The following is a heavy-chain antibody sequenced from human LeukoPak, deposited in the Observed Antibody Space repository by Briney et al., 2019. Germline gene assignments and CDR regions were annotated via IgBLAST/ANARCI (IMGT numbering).Heavy chain of an antibody. CDR3: ARGHPHGYCSSTSCYDDAFDI. V-gene: IGHV4-34*01. Sequence: PSETLSLTCAVYGGSFSGYYWSWIRQPPGKGLEWIGEINHSGSTNYNPSLKSRVTISVDTSKNQFSLKLSSVTAADTAVYYCARGHPHGYCSSTSCYDDAFDIWGQGTTVTVSS. CDR2: INHSGST. CDR1: GGSFSGYY. J-gene: IGHJ3*02. D-gene: IGHD2-2*03.